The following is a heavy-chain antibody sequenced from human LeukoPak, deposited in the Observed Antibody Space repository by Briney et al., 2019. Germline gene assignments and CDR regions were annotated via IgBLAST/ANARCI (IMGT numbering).Heavy chain of an antibody. CDR1: GFTFSRYW. J-gene: IGHJ4*02. Sequence: GGSLRLSCAVSGFTFSRYWMHWVRQAPGKGLVWASRFNSDGSNTRYADSVKGRFTISRDNAKNSLYLQMNSLRAEDTAVYYCARDLAGVGATDYWGQGTLVTVSS. V-gene: IGHV3-74*01. CDR2: FNSDGSNT. D-gene: IGHD1-26*01. CDR3: ARDLAGVGATDY.